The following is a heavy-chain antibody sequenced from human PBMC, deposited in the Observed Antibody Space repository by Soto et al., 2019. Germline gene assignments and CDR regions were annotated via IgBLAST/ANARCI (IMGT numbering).Heavy chain of an antibody. Sequence: GGSLRLSCTPSGFTFGDYAMSWFRQAPGKGLEWVGFIRSKAYGGTTEYAASVKGRFTISRDDSKSIAYLQMNSLKTEDTAVYYCPRDFTQQLVLDYCGQGTLLTVSS. V-gene: IGHV3-49*03. CDR3: PRDFTQQLVLDY. CDR1: GFTFGDYA. D-gene: IGHD6-13*01. CDR2: IRSKAYGGTT. J-gene: IGHJ4*02.